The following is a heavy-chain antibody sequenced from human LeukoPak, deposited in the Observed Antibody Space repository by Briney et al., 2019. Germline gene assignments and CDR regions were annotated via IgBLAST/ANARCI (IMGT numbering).Heavy chain of an antibody. Sequence: SETLSLTCTVSGASISSWYWSWIRQPPGKGLEWIGYIYGSGNTNYNPSLKSRVTMSIDTSKNQFSLKLSSVTAADTAVYYCTKGFDYWGQGALVTVSS. J-gene: IGHJ4*02. CDR1: GASISSWY. CDR2: IYGSGNT. V-gene: IGHV4-59*08. CDR3: TKGFDY. D-gene: IGHD2-8*01.